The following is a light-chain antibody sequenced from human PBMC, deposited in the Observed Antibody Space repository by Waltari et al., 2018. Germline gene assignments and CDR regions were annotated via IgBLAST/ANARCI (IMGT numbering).Light chain of an antibody. CDR2: KND. V-gene: IGLV1-44*01. Sequence: QSVLTQPPSASGTPGERVTISCSGSTSNVGTKTVNRYQHFPGMAPKLLIYKNDQRHSGVPDRFSGSKSGTSASLAISGLQSEDEAVYYCAAWDDSLSGYVFGTGTKVSV. CDR3: AAWDDSLSGYV. CDR1: TSNVGTKT. J-gene: IGLJ1*01.